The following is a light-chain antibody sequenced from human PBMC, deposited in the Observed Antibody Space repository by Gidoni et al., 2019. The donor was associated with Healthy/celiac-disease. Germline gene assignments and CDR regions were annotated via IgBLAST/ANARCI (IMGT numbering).Light chain of an antibody. CDR1: QSVSSN. CDR3: QQYNTWPLT. V-gene: IGKV3-15*01. J-gene: IGKJ1*01. Sequence: IVMTQSPATLSVSPGERATLSCRASQSVSSNLAWYQQKPGQAPRLLISAASTRATGFPARFSGSGSETEFTLTISSLQSEDFAVYYCQQYNTWPLTFGQGTKVEIK. CDR2: AAS.